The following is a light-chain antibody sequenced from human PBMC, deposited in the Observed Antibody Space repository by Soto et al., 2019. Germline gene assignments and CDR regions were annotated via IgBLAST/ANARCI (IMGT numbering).Light chain of an antibody. CDR1: QSISSY. V-gene: IGKV1-39*01. CDR2: AAS. Sequence: DIQMTQSPSSLSASVGARFTITCRASQSISSYLNWYQQKPGKAPKLLIYAASSLQSGVPSRFSGSGSGTDFTLTISSLQPEDFATYYCQQSYNTPRTFGQGTKVDIK. J-gene: IGKJ1*01. CDR3: QQSYNTPRT.